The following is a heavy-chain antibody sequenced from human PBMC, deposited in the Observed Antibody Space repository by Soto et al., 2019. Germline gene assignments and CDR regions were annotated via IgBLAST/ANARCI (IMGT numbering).Heavy chain of an antibody. D-gene: IGHD7-27*01. J-gene: IGHJ4*02. CDR1: GFTFSNYA. CDR3: ATGRQRGY. Sequence: EVRLLESGGALVQPGGYLRLYCAASGFTFSNYAMTWVRQAPGRGVEWVSTISGSGDSTYYADSVKGRSTISRDNSKNTLYLQMNIRRADDTAVYYSATGRQRGYWCQGTQVSVSS. V-gene: IGHV3-23*01. CDR2: ISGSGDST.